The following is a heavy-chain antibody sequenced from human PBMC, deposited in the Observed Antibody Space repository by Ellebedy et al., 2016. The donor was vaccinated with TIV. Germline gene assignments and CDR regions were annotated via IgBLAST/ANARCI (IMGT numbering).Heavy chain of an antibody. D-gene: IGHD2-21*02. CDR1: GFTVSRNY. CDR2: IYNCGRT. Sequence: PGGSLRLSCAASGFTVSRNYMNWVRQAPGKGLEWVSVIYNCGRTYYADSVKGRFTISRDNSKNTVFLQMNSLRPEDTAVYYCARDSANCGGDCSSDCYYGMDVWGQGTTVTVSS. V-gene: IGHV3-66*03. J-gene: IGHJ6*02. CDR3: ARDSANCGGDCSSDCYYGMDV.